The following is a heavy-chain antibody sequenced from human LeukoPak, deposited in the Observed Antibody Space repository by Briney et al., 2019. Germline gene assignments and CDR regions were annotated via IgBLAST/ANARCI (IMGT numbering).Heavy chain of an antibody. V-gene: IGHV3-30-3*01. J-gene: IGHJ4*02. CDR3: AKDRAVAGRARRGPHFDY. Sequence: GGSLRLSCAASGFTFSSYAMHWVRQAPGKGLEWVALISYDGSNKLYADSVEGRFTISRDNSKNTLYLQMNSLRAEDTAVYYCAKDRAVAGRARRGPHFDYWGQGTLVTVS. CDR2: ISYDGSNK. CDR1: GFTFSSYA. D-gene: IGHD6-19*01.